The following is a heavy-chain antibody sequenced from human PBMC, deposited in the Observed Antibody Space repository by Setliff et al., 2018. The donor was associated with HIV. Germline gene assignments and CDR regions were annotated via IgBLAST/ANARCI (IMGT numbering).Heavy chain of an antibody. CDR3: ARETYYGSGSYLPTDYYYYYMHV. Sequence: GASVKVSCKASGYTFTTYPMHWVRQAPGQGLEWMGVINTSGGSAGYAEKFRGRVTMTRDTSTNKVDMDLRNLRSEETAVYYCARETYYGSGSYLPTDYYYYYMHVWGKGTTVTVSS. CDR1: GYTFTTYP. CDR2: INTSGGSA. D-gene: IGHD3-10*01. V-gene: IGHV1-46*01. J-gene: IGHJ6*03.